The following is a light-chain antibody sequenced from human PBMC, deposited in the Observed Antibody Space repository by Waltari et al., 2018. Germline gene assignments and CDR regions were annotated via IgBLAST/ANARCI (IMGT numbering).Light chain of an antibody. Sequence: DIVMTQSPDSLAVSLGERATIHCKSSQSVFYISNSQNSLAWYQQKPGQPPKLLIYWASTRDSGVPDRFSGSGSGTDFTLTISSLQAEDVAVYYCQQYYSTPWTFGQGTKVEIK. CDR2: WAS. CDR3: QQYYSTPWT. V-gene: IGKV4-1*01. J-gene: IGKJ1*01. CDR1: QSVFYISNSQNS.